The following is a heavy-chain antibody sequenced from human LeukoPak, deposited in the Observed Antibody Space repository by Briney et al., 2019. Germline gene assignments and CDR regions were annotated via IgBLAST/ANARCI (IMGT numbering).Heavy chain of an antibody. CDR2: IYYSGST. V-gene: IGHV4-59*01. D-gene: IGHD6-13*01. Sequence: SETLSLTCTVSGGSISSYYWSWIRQPPGKGLEWIGYIYYSGSTNYNPSLKSRVTISVDTSKNQFSLKLSSVTAADTAVYYCASRRSILGSSWPFDYWGQGTLVTVSS. J-gene: IGHJ4*02. CDR3: ASRRSILGSSWPFDY. CDR1: GGSISSYY.